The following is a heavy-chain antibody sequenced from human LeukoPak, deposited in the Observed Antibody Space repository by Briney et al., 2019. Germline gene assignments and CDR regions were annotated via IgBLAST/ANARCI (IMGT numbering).Heavy chain of an antibody. J-gene: IGHJ4*02. D-gene: IGHD3-10*01. CDR1: GYTFTSYG. Sequence: ASVKVSCKASGYTFTSYGISWVRQAPGQGLEWMGWISAYNGNTNYAQKLQGRVTMTTDTSTSTAYMELRSLRSDDTAVYYCARVHSYYYGSGGYCSDYWGQGTLVTVSS. CDR2: ISAYNGNT. CDR3: ARVHSYYYGSGGYCSDY. V-gene: IGHV1-18*01.